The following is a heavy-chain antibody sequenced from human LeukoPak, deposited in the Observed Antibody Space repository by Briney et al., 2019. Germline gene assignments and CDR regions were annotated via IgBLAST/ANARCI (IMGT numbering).Heavy chain of an antibody. CDR1: GYTFTSYD. Sequence: GASVKVSCKASGYTFTSYDINWVRQATGQGLEWMGWMNPNSGNTGYAQKFQGRVTMTRNTSISTAYMELSSLRSEDTAVYYCARTGLRGVIIPRPLDYWGQGTLVTVPS. CDR2: MNPNSGNT. D-gene: IGHD3-16*02. CDR3: ARTGLRGVIIPRPLDY. J-gene: IGHJ4*02. V-gene: IGHV1-8*01.